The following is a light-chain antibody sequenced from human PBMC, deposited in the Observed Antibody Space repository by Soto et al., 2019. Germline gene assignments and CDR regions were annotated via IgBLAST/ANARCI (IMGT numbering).Light chain of an antibody. CDR2: RAS. V-gene: IGKV1-5*03. CDR3: QLYNTYSGT. Sequence: DVQLTQSPPSLSASVGDRVTITCRASQSISSWLAWYQQKPGKAPKLLIYRASTLQSGVPSRFSASGSGTEFILTISSLQPDDFATYYCQLYNTYSGTFGQGTKVDIK. J-gene: IGKJ1*01. CDR1: QSISSW.